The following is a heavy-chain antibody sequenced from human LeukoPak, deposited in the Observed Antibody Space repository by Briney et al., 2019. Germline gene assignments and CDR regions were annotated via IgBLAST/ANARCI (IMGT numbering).Heavy chain of an antibody. CDR1: GFTFTTYS. CDR2: ISSGSSAI. CDR3: ARDGLAAATLHWCFDL. J-gene: IGHJ2*01. D-gene: IGHD6-25*01. Sequence: GGSLRLSCEASGFTFTTYSMTWVRQAPGKGLEWVSIISSGSSAIFSADALKGRFTISRDDAKNLLYLDMNSLRAEDTAVYYCARDGLAAATLHWCFDLWGRGTLVTVSS. V-gene: IGHV3-21*01.